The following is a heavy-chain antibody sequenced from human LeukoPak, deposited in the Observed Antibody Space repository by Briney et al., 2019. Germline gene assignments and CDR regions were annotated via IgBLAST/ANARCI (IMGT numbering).Heavy chain of an antibody. V-gene: IGHV4-39*01. CDR3: ARHEAYYYDSSGYPSIGYFDY. CDR1: GGSISSSSYY. CDR2: IYYSGST. Sequence: SETLSLTCTVSGGSISSSSYYWGWIRQPPGKGLEWIGGIYYSGSTYYNPSLKSRVTISVDTSKNQFSLKLSSVTAADTAVYYCARHEAYYYDSSGYPSIGYFDYWGQGTLVTVSS. J-gene: IGHJ4*02. D-gene: IGHD3-22*01.